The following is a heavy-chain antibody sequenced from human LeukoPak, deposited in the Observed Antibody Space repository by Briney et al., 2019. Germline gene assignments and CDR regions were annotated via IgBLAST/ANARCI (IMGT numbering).Heavy chain of an antibody. V-gene: IGHV1-69*01. CDR3: ARTTVTTGTYFYYYMDV. J-gene: IGHJ6*03. CDR1: GGTFSSYA. CDR2: IIPIFGTA. Sequence: SVKVSCKASGGTFSSYAISWVRQAPGQGLEWMGGIIPIFGTANSAQKFQGRVTITADESTSTAYMELSSLRSEDTAVHYCARTTVTTGTYFYYYMDVWGKGTTVTVSS. D-gene: IGHD4-11*01.